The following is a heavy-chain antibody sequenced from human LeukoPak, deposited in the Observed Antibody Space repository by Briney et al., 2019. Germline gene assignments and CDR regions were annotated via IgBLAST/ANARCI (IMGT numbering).Heavy chain of an antibody. V-gene: IGHV1-2*02. Sequence: GASVKVSCKASGYTFTGYYMHWVRQAPGQGLEWMGWINPNSGGTNYAQKFQGRVTMTRDTSISTAYMELSRLRSDDTAVYYCAREYDSSGYYAFDIWGHGTMVTVSS. D-gene: IGHD3-22*01. J-gene: IGHJ3*02. CDR1: GYTFTGYY. CDR3: AREYDSSGYYAFDI. CDR2: INPNSGGT.